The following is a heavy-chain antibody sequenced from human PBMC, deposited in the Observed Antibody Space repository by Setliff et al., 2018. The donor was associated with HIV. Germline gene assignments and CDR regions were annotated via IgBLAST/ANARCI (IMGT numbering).Heavy chain of an antibody. CDR3: ARVSDTCVDPQTHRDY. D-gene: IGHD2-21*01. V-gene: IGHV7-4-1*02. J-gene: IGHJ4*01. Sequence: GASVKVSCKTSGYTFTNYALNWVRQAPGQGLEWMGWINTNTGNPTYAQGFTGRFVFSLDTSVSTAYLQISSLKAEDSAIYYCARVSDTCVDPQTHRDYWGHGTPVTVSS. CDR2: INTNTGNP. CDR1: GYTFTNYA.